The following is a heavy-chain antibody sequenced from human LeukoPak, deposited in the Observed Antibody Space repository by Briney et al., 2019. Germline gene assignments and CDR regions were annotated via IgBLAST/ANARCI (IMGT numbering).Heavy chain of an antibody. D-gene: IGHD3-3*01. Sequence: SGPTLVKPTQTLTLTCTFSGFSLSNSGVGVGWIRQPPGKALEWLALIYWNDDKRYSPSLKSRLTITKDTSKNQVVLTMTNMDPVDTATYYCAHSTYYDFWSGSINWFDPWGQGTLVTVSS. V-gene: IGHV2-5*01. CDR3: AHSTYYDFWSGSINWFDP. J-gene: IGHJ5*02. CDR1: GFSLSNSGVG. CDR2: IYWNDDK.